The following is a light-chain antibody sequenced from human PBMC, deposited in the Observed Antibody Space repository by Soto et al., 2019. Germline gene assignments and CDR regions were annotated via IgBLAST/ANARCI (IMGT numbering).Light chain of an antibody. CDR1: SSNIGAGYD. CDR3: QSYDSSLSGGV. Sequence: QPVLTQPPSVSGAPGQRVTISCTGSSSNIGAGYDVHWYQQLPGTAPKLLIYGNSNRPSGVPDRFSGSKSGTSASLAITGLQAEDEADYYCQSYDSSLSGGVFGGGTQLTV. J-gene: IGLJ2*01. CDR2: GNS. V-gene: IGLV1-40*01.